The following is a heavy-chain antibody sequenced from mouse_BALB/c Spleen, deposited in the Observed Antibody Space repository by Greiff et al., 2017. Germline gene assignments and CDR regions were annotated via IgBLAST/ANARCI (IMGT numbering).Heavy chain of an antibody. CDR1: GYTFTSYW. Sequence: VQLVESGAELARPGASVKLSCKASGYTFTSYWMQWVKQRPGQGLEWIGAIYPGDGDTRYTQKFKGKATLTADKSSSTAYMQLSSLASEDSAVYYCARGGLRHWYFDVWGAGTTVTVSS. D-gene: IGHD2-4*01. CDR3: ARGGLRHWYFDV. V-gene: IGHV1-87*01. J-gene: IGHJ1*01. CDR2: IYPGDGDT.